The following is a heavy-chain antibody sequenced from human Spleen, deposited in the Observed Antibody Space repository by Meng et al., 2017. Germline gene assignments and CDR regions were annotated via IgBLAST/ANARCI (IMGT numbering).Heavy chain of an antibody. Sequence: ASVKVSCKTSGYTFTSYGISWVRQAPGQGLEYMGWISADNGNTNYAQKLQGRVTMTTDTATSIAYLELRSLRSDDTAVYYCARQQARYYDTNLGYWGQGTVVTVSS. CDR3: ARQQARYYDTNLGY. D-gene: IGHD3-22*01. CDR2: ISADNGNT. V-gene: IGHV1-18*01. J-gene: IGHJ4*02. CDR1: GYTFTSYG.